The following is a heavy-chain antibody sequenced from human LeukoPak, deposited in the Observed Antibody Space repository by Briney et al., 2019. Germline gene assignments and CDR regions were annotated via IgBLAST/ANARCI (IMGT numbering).Heavy chain of an antibody. CDR3: AKAPHSGSYFSTVYYFDY. D-gene: IGHD1-26*01. J-gene: IGHJ4*02. Sequence: PGGSLRLSCAASGFTFSSYAMSWARQAPGKGLEWVSAISGSGGSTYYADSVKGRFTISRDNSKNTLYLQMNSLRAEDTAVYYCAKAPHSGSYFSTVYYFDYWGQGTLVTVSS. V-gene: IGHV3-23*01. CDR1: GFTFSSYA. CDR2: ISGSGGST.